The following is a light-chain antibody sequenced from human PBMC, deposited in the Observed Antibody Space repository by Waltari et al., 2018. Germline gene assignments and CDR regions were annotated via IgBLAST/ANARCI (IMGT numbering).Light chain of an antibody. CDR3: QQYDISPLT. J-gene: IGKJ4*01. CDR2: GTF. CDR1: QTIRTTY. Sequence: EIVLTQSPGTLSLSPGEGATLSCRTSQTIRTTYLAWYQQKPGQAPTLLIYGTFSRATGIPDRFTGSGSGTDFSLTISSLEPEEFATYYCQQYDISPLTFGGGTKGEIK. V-gene: IGKV3-20*01.